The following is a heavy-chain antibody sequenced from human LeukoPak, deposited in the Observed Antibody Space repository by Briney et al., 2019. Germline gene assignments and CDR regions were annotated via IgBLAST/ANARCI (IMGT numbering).Heavy chain of an antibody. Sequence: PSETLSLTCTVSGGSISSYYWSWIRQPPGKGLEWIGYIYYSGSTNYNPSLKSRVTISVDTSKNQFSLKLSSVTAADTAVYYCARYSSSSIHFYYYYYMDVWGKGTTVTVSS. D-gene: IGHD6-6*01. J-gene: IGHJ6*03. CDR1: GGSISSYY. V-gene: IGHV4-59*01. CDR3: ARYSSSSIHFYYYYYMDV. CDR2: IYYSGST.